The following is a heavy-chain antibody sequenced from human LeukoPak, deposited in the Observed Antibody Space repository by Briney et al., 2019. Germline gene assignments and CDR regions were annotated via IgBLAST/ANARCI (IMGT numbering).Heavy chain of an antibody. CDR3: ARDPRTVRM. J-gene: IGHJ4*02. D-gene: IGHD1-1*01. CDR1: GFTFSYYS. V-gene: IGHV3-48*04. Sequence: AGGSLRLSCAASGFTFSYYSINWVRQAPGKGLEWLSYISGNGGVIQYADSVKGRFTISRDNAKNLLYLQMGNLRVEDTAIDYFARDPRTVRMWGQGTLVTVSS. CDR2: ISGNGGVI.